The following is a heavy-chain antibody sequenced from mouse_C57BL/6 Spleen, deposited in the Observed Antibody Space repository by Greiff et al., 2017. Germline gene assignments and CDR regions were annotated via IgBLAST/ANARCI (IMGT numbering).Heavy chain of an antibody. V-gene: IGHV1-72*01. D-gene: IGHD4-1*01. CDR2: IDPNSGGT. CDR1: GYTFTSYW. Sequence: VQLQQPGAELVKPGASVKLSCKASGYTFTSYWMHWVKQRPGRGLEWIGRIDPNSGGTKYNEKFKSKATLMVDNTSSTAYMQRSSLTSEDSAVYYCARELGRSFDYWGQGTTLTVSS. CDR3: ARELGRSFDY. J-gene: IGHJ2*01.